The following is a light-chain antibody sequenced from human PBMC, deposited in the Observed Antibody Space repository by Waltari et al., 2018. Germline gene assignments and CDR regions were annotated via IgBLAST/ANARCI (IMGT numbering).Light chain of an antibody. CDR1: SRDVGNYHL. CDR3: CSYASGSTFV. CDR2: EVT. J-gene: IGLJ2*01. V-gene: IGLV2-23*02. Sequence: QSALTQPASVSGSPGHAITISCAGTSRDVGNYHLVSWYQQHAGEAPKPMIYEVTKRPSGVSNRFSGSKSGNTASLTISGLQAEDEADYYCCSYASGSTFVFGGGTKLTVL.